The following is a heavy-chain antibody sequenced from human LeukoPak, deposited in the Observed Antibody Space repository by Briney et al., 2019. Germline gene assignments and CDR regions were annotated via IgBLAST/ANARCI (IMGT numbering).Heavy chain of an antibody. CDR1: GFTFSSYA. CDR2: ISGSGGST. CDR3: AKENSLLPLAVAGSGEFDY. V-gene: IGHV3-23*01. D-gene: IGHD6-19*01. J-gene: IGHJ4*02. Sequence: GGSPRLSCAASGFTFSSYAMSWVRQAPGKGLEWVSAISGSGGSTYYADSVKGRFTISRDNSKNTLYLQMNSLRAEDTAVYYCAKENSLLPLAVAGSGEFDYWGQGTLVTVSS.